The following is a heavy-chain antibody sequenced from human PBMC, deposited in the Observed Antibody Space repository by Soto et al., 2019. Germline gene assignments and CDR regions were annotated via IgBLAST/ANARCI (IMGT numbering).Heavy chain of an antibody. CDR1: GFSLSNARMG. CDR3: ARIRSAARHYHYYYGMDV. CDR2: IFSNDEK. D-gene: IGHD6-6*01. J-gene: IGHJ6*02. Sequence: SGPTLVNPTETLTLTCTVSGFSLSNARMGVSWIRQPPGKALEWLAHIFSNDEKSYSTSLKSRLTISKDTSKSQVVLTMTNMDPVDTATYYCARIRSAARHYHYYYGMDVWGQGTTVTVS. V-gene: IGHV2-26*01.